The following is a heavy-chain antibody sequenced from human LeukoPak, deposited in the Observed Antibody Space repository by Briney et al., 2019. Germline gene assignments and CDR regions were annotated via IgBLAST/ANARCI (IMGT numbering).Heavy chain of an antibody. CDR1: GYTLTELS. CDR3: ATASRDSSGWYGYYFDY. D-gene: IGHD6-19*01. V-gene: IGHV1-24*01. J-gene: IGHJ4*02. CDR2: LDPEDGET. Sequence: ASVKVSCKVSGYTLTELSMHWVRQAPGKGLEWMGGLDPEDGETIYAQKFQGRVTMTEDTSTDTAYMELSSLRSEDTAVYYCATASRDSSGWYGYYFDYWGQGTLVTVSS.